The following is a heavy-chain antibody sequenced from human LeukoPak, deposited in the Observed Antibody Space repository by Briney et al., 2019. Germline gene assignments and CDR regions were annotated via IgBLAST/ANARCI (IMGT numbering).Heavy chain of an antibody. CDR3: ASLLVGYYYNYMDF. V-gene: IGHV4-39*07. J-gene: IGHJ6*03. D-gene: IGHD6-6*01. CDR1: GGSISSSSHS. Sequence: TSETLSLTCTVSGGSISSSSHSWGWIRQPPGKGLEWIGSISYSGSTYYNPSLKSRVTISVDTSKNQFSLNLSSVTAADTALYYCASLLVGYYYNYMDFWGKGTTVTVSS. CDR2: ISYSGST.